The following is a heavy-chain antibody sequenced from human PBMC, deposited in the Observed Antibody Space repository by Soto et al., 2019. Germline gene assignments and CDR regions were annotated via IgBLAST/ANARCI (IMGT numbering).Heavy chain of an antibody. CDR2: INHSGST. V-gene: IGHV4-34*01. CDR3: ARGVPTLDIVVVPAAIASYYYYMDV. Sequence: SETLSLTCAVYGGSFSGYYWSWIRQPPGKGLKWIGEINHSGSTNYNPSLKSRVTISVDTSKNQFSLKLSSVTAADTAVYYCARGVPTLDIVVVPAAIASYYYYMDVWGKGTTVTVSS. D-gene: IGHD2-2*03. J-gene: IGHJ6*03. CDR1: GGSFSGYY.